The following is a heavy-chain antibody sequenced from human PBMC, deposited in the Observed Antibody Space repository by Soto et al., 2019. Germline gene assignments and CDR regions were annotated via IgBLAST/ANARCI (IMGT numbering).Heavy chain of an antibody. Sequence: QPGGSLRLSCAASGFTFSSYWMSWVRQAPGKGLEWVANIKQDGSEKYYVDSVKGRFTISRDNAKNSLYLQMNSLRAEDTAVYYCARDRLVDHCSSTSCYYYHYYMDVWGKGTTVTVSS. CDR3: ARDRLVDHCSSTSCYYYHYYMDV. D-gene: IGHD2-2*01. CDR1: GFTFSSYW. V-gene: IGHV3-7*01. CDR2: IKQDGSEK. J-gene: IGHJ6*03.